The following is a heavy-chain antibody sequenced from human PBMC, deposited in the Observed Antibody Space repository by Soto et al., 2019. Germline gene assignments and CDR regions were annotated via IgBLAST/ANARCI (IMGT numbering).Heavy chain of an antibody. D-gene: IGHD2-2*01. CDR3: VTTAAYCSGTSCYDFDY. CDR1: GGSISSSSNYY. CDR2: IYYSGNT. Sequence: SETLSLTCTVSGGSISSSSNYYWGWIRQPPGKGLEWIGSIYYSGNTYYNPSLKSRVTLSVDTSKNQFSLNLSSVTAADTAVYYCVTTAAYCSGTSCYDFDYWGQGTLVTVS. J-gene: IGHJ4*02. V-gene: IGHV4-39*01.